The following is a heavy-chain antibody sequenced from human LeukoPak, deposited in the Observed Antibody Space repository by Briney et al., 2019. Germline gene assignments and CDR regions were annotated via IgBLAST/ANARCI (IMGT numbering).Heavy chain of an antibody. J-gene: IGHJ4*02. D-gene: IGHD3-10*01. CDR3: ARNHYGSGSYPADY. CDR2: INAGNGNT. Sequence: GASVKVSCKAPGYTFTSYAMHWVRQAPGQRLEWMGWINAGNGNTKYSQKFQGRVTITRDTSASTAYMELSSLRSEDTAVYYCARNHYGSGSYPADYWGQGTLVTVSS. CDR1: GYTFTSYA. V-gene: IGHV1-3*01.